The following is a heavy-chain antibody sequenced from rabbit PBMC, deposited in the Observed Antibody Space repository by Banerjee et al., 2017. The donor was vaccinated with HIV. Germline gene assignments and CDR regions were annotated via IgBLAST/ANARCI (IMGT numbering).Heavy chain of an antibody. Sequence: QEQLVESGGGLVQPGGSLKLSCTASGFTLSSYWMSWVRQAPGKGLEWIGSITAGKDITYYASWAKGRFTISKTSSTTVTLQMTSLTAADTATYFCARDLAGVIGWNFNLWGQGTLVTVS. CDR2: ITAGKDIT. CDR1: GFTLSSYW. V-gene: IGHV1S45*01. J-gene: IGHJ4*01. CDR3: ARDLAGVIGWNFNL. D-gene: IGHD4-1*01.